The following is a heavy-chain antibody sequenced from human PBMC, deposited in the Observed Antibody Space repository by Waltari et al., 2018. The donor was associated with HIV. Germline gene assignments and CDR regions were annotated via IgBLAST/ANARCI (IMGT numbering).Heavy chain of an antibody. V-gene: IGHV1-2*02. CDR1: GDTVADSY. Sequence: QLQMGQSGTEVKKPGDSVKVSCRASGDTVADSYIHWMRQAPGQGLGWMGWISPNTGGTNYPQNFQGRVTLTRDTSISTVFLELRSLRSDDSAIYYCAREKRLGLDGMDVWGPGTTVIVSS. CDR2: ISPNTGGT. D-gene: IGHD6-19*01. CDR3: AREKRLGLDGMDV. J-gene: IGHJ6*02.